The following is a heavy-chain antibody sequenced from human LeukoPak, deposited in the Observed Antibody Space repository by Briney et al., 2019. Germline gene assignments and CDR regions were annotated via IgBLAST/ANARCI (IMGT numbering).Heavy chain of an antibody. J-gene: IGHJ5*02. CDR1: GFTFSSYA. CDR3: AKEGAGYSSVPDWFDP. D-gene: IGHD6-25*01. CDR2: ISGSGGST. V-gene: IGHV3-23*01. Sequence: GGSLRLSCAASGFTFSSYAMSWVRQAPGKGLEWVSAISGSGGSTYYADSVKDRFTISRDNSKNTLYLQMNSLRAEDTAVYYCAKEGAGYSSVPDWFDPWGQGTLVTVSS.